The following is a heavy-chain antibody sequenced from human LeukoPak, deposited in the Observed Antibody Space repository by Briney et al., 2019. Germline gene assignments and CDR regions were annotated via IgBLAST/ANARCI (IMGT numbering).Heavy chain of an antibody. Sequence: GGSLRLSCAASGFSFTNYDINWVRQAPGKGLEWVSFISSSGNTVYYSESVTGRFTISRDNSKNTLYLQMNSLRAEDTAVYYCARDTEGQLWPYYFDYWGQGTLVTVSS. D-gene: IGHD5-18*01. J-gene: IGHJ4*02. CDR2: ISSSGNTV. V-gene: IGHV3-48*03. CDR3: ARDTEGQLWPYYFDY. CDR1: GFSFTNYD.